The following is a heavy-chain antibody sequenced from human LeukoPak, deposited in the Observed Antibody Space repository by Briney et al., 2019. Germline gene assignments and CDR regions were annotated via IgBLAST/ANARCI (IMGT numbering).Heavy chain of an antibody. CDR1: GFILRNYA. D-gene: IGHD1-26*01. V-gene: IGHV3-23*01. Sequence: GGSLRLSCAASGFILRNYAMNWVRQAPGKWPEWVSSITGSGGGTSYADSVKGRFTISRDNSKSTLFLQPNSLRAEDTAVYYCARGLGSYQWGQGTLVTVSS. CDR3: ARGLGSYQ. CDR2: ITGSGGGT. J-gene: IGHJ1*01.